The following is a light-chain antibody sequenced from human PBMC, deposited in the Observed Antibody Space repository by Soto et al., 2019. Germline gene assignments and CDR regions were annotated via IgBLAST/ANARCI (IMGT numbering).Light chain of an antibody. CDR2: DNN. CDR1: SSNIGNNY. V-gene: IGLV1-51*01. CDR3: LTWDSSLRAGV. J-gene: IGLJ2*01. Sequence: QSVLTQPPSVSAAAGQKVSISCSGSSSNIGNNYVAWYQQVPGTAPKLLIYDNNKRPSGIPDRFSGSKSGTSATLGITGLQTGDEADYYCLTWDSSLRAGVFGGGTQLTVL.